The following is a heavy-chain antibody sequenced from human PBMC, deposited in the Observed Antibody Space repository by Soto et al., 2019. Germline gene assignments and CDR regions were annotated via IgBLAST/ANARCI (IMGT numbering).Heavy chain of an antibody. V-gene: IGHV1-2*02. D-gene: IGHD3-10*01. CDR1: GYTFTSYY. CDR2: INPKFGDT. Sequence: QVQLVQSGAEMKEPGDSVRVSCEASGYTFTSYYIHWVRQAPGQGLEWMGWINPKFGDTTYAQDFQGRVSKTRDMYISTVYMELSRLTYDDTAIYYCARNMDYYYGPGSGNGHGFWGQGTTVTVFS. J-gene: IGHJ6*02. CDR3: ARNMDYYYGPGSGNGHGF.